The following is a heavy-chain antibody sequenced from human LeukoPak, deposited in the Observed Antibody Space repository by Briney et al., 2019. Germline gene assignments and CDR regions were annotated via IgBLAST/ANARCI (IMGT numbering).Heavy chain of an antibody. V-gene: IGHV1-46*01. Sequence: ASVKVSCKASGYTFTSYYMHWVRQAPGQGLEWMGIINPSGGSTSYAQKFQGRVTMTRDTSTSTDYMELSSLRSEDAAVYYCARDSEDLSYYYYGMDVWGQGTTVTVSS. CDR2: INPSGGST. J-gene: IGHJ6*02. D-gene: IGHD3-10*01. CDR1: GYTFTSYY. CDR3: ARDSEDLSYYYYGMDV.